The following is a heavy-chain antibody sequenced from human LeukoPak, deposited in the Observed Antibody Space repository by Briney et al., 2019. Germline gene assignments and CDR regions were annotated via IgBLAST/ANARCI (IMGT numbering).Heavy chain of an antibody. CDR3: AALLGDGSIDY. CDR1: GGSISTGGYY. V-gene: IGHV4-31*03. CDR2: IYDRGST. D-gene: IGHD2-21*02. Sequence: PQTLSLTCTVSGGSISTGGYYWNWIRQHPGKGLEWIGCIYDRGSTCYNASLKRRITISLDTSKNQFSLKLKSVTAADTAVYYCAALLGDGSIDYWGQGTLVTVSS. J-gene: IGHJ4*02.